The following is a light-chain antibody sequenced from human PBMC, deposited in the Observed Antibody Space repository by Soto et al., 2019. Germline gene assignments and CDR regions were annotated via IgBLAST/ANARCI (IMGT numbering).Light chain of an antibody. CDR2: GAS. CDR3: QQYGSSPLT. V-gene: IGKV3-20*01. CDR1: QSVSSSY. J-gene: IGKJ1*01. Sequence: EIVLTQSPGTLSLSPGERATLSCRASQSVSSSYLAWYQQKPGQAPRLLIYGASSRDTGIPDRFSGSGSGTDFTLTISRLEPEEFAVYYCQQYGSSPLTFGQGTKVEIK.